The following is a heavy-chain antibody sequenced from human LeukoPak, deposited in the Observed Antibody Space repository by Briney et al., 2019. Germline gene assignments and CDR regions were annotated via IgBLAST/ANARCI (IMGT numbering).Heavy chain of an antibody. Sequence: HPGGSLRLSCAASGFSFSSYEMNWVRQAPGKGLEWVSYISSSGSTIYYADSVKGRFTISRDNAKNSLYLQMNSLRAEDTAVYYCAELGITMIGGVWGKGTTVTISS. V-gene: IGHV3-48*03. CDR3: AELGITMIGGV. CDR1: GFSFSSYE. D-gene: IGHD3-10*02. J-gene: IGHJ6*04. CDR2: ISSSGSTI.